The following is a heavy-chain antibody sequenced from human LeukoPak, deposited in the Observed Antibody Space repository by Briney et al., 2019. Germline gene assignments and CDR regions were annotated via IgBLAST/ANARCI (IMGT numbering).Heavy chain of an antibody. J-gene: IGHJ4*02. Sequence: GGSLRLSCAASGFTVSSNYMSWVRQAPGKGLEWVSVIYSGGSTYYADSVKGRFTISRDNSKNTLYLQMNSLRAEDTAVYYCARERGGYYFDYWGQGTLVTVST. CDR1: GFTVSSNY. CDR2: IYSGGST. CDR3: ARERGGYYFDY. D-gene: IGHD2-15*01. V-gene: IGHV3-53*01.